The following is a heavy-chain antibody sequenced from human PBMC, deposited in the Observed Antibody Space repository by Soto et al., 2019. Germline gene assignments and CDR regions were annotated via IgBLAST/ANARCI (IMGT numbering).Heavy chain of an antibody. CDR3: SRVRPGDDGDAFDI. D-gene: IGHD3-10*01. CDR2: LYSGGST. J-gene: IGHJ3*02. V-gene: IGHV3-53*02. Sequence: EVQLVETGGGLIQPGGSMRLSCAASGLTVSSNYMNWVRQAPGKGLEWVSVLYSGGSTHYAGSVKGRFIISRDHSKNTLYLQMNSLRAEDTAVYYGSRVRPGDDGDAFDIWGHGTMVTVSS. CDR1: GLTVSSNY.